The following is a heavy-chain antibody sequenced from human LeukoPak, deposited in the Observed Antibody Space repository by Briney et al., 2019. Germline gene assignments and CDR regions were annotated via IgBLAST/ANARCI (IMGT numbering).Heavy chain of an antibody. J-gene: IGHJ4*02. CDR1: GYTCTSYY. V-gene: IGHV1-46*01. CDR2: INPSGGTP. CDR3: PRGGPTSFEWILHDY. D-gene: IGHD3-3*01. Sequence: ASVKVSCKASGYTCTSYYMDWVRQGPGQGLEWMGIINPSGGTPSYAQTSQGRVTMPRDTPTSTVYMELSSLRSQATAVYSCPRGGPTSFEWILHDYWGQGTLVTVSS.